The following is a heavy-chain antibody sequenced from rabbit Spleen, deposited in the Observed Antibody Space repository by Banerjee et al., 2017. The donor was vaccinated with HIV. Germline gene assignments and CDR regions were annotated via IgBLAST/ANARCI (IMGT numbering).Heavy chain of an antibody. CDR1: GFSFSSVYD. Sequence: QQLVESGGGLVKPGASLTLTCTASGFSFSSVYDMCWVHQAPGKGLEWIACINASTGKPVYATWASGRFTISRTSSTTVTLRMTSLTAADRATYFCARDLVGVIGWNFYLWGPGTLVTVS. V-gene: IGHV1S40*01. CDR3: ARDLVGVIGWNFYL. J-gene: IGHJ4*01. D-gene: IGHD1-1*01. CDR2: INASTGKP.